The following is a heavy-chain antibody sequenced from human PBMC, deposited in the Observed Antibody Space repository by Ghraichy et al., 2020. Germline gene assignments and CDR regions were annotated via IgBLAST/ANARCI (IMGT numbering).Heavy chain of an antibody. CDR3: AKVVGYCSSTSCRRNDYYYGMDV. D-gene: IGHD2-2*01. Sequence: GGSLRLSCATYGFTFSSYGMHWVRQAPGKGLEWVAVISYDGSNKYYADSVKGRFTISRDNSKNTLYLQMNSLRAEDTAVFYCAKVVGYCSSTSCRRNDYYYGMDVWGQGTTVTVSS. V-gene: IGHV3-30*18. J-gene: IGHJ6*02. CDR1: GFTFSSYG. CDR2: ISYDGSNK.